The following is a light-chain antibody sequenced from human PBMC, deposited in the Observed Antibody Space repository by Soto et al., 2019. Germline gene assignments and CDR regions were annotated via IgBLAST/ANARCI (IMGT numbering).Light chain of an antibody. CDR1: SSDVGGYNY. CDR3: SSYSGSKNVV. V-gene: IGLV2-8*01. CDR2: EVS. J-gene: IGLJ2*01. Sequence: QSALTQPPSASGSPGQSVTISCTGTSSDVGGYNYVSWYQQHPGKAPKLMIYEVSKRPSGVPDRFSGSKSGNTASLTVSGLQAEDEADSYCSSYSGSKNVVFGGGTQLTVL.